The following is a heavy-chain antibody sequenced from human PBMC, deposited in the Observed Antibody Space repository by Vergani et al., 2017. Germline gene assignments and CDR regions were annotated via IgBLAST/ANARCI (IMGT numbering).Heavy chain of an antibody. CDR1: GYTFISYG. CDR3: ARLRGCSSTSCYSFDY. CDR2: ISVYNGNT. J-gene: IGHJ4*02. D-gene: IGHD2-2*01. Sequence: VQLVQSGAEVKKPGASVKVSCKASGYTFISYGFSWVRQAPGQGLEWMGWISVYNGNTKYAQKLQGRVTMTTDTSTNTAHMELRSLRSGDTAVYYCARLRGCSSTSCYSFDYWGQGTLVTVSS. V-gene: IGHV1-18*01.